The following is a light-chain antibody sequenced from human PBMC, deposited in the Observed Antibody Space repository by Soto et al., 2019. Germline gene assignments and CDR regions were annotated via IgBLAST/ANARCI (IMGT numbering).Light chain of an antibody. V-gene: IGKV3-20*01. J-gene: IGKJ3*01. CDR1: QSVNSNY. CDR3: QQDGGSPFT. Sequence: EIVLTQSPGTLSLSPGERATLSCRASQSVNSNYLAWYQQKPGQAPRLLMYGASSRATGIPDRFSGSGSGTDFTLTISRMEPEDCAVYYCQQDGGSPFTFGPGTKVDIK. CDR2: GAS.